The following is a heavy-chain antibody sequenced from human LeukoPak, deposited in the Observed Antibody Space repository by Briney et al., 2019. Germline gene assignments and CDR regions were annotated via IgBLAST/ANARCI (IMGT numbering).Heavy chain of an antibody. CDR2: ISYDGSNK. Sequence: PGGSLRLSCAASGFTFSSYGMHWVRQAPGKGLEWVAVISYDGSNKYYADSAKGRFTISRDNSKNTLYLQMNSLRAEDTAVYYCASGRGYDSSGYPDQEYWGQGTLVTVSS. CDR1: GFTFSSYG. CDR3: ASGRGYDSSGYPDQEY. J-gene: IGHJ4*02. V-gene: IGHV3-30*03. D-gene: IGHD3-22*01.